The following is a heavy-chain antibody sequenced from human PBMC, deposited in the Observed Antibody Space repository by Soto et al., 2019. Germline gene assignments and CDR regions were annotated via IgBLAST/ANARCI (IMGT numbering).Heavy chain of an antibody. V-gene: IGHV5-51*01. D-gene: IGHD3-3*01. CDR1: GCSFTTYW. Sequence: GESLKISCKASGCSFTTYWIGWVRQMPGKGLESVGIIFPEDSDTTYSPSFQGLVSITVDKSISTVYLHWTNLVASDTATYYWEKLMPVVLAFLAFRGQGTVVPVS. CDR3: EKLMPVVLAFLAF. J-gene: IGHJ3*01. CDR2: IFPEDSDT.